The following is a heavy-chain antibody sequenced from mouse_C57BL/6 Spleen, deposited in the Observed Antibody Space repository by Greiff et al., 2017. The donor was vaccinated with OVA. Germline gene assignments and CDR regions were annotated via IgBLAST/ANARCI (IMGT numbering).Heavy chain of an antibody. J-gene: IGHJ3*01. CDR3: ARGRGPDYYGSSPFAY. Sequence: QVQLKESGAELVRPGASVKLSCTASGFNIKDDYMHWVKQRPGQGLEWIGVIDPSDSYTNYNQKFKGKATLTVDTSSSTAYMQLSSLTSEDSAVYYCARGRGPDYYGSSPFAYWGQGTLVTVSA. CDR1: GFNIKDDY. D-gene: IGHD1-1*01. CDR2: IDPSDSYT. V-gene: IGHV1-59*01.